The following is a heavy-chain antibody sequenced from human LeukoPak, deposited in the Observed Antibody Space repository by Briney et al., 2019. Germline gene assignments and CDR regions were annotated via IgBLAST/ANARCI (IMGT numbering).Heavy chain of an antibody. CDR3: ARDRLLWFGKNDGMDV. CDR1: GFTFSSYA. V-gene: IGHV3-30*04. D-gene: IGHD3-10*01. J-gene: IGHJ6*02. Sequence: GGSLRLSCAASGFTFSSYAMHWVRQAPGKGLEWVAVISYDGSNKYYADSVKGRFTISRDNSKNTLYLQMNSLRAEDTAVYYCARDRLLWFGKNDGMDVWGQGTTVTVSS. CDR2: ISYDGSNK.